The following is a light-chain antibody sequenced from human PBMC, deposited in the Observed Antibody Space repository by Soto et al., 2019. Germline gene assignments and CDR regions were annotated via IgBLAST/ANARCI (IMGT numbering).Light chain of an antibody. CDR2: DTS. J-gene: IGKJ1*01. V-gene: IGKV3-20*01. Sequence: ETVLTQSPGTLSLSPGERATVSCRASQSVGGSSLAWYQQRPGQAPRLLIYDTSKRATGIPDRFSGSGSGTDFTLTISRLEPDDFAVYYCQQYQNSPRTFGQGTKVEIK. CDR1: QSVGGSS. CDR3: QQYQNSPRT.